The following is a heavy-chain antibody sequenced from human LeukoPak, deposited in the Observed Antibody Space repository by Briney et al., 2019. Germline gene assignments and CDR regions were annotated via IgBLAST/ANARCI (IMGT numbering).Heavy chain of an antibody. CDR3: ARDKWDPRYAFDI. CDR2: IYHSGST. D-gene: IGHD1-26*01. J-gene: IGHJ3*02. Sequence: PSEALSLTCAVSGGSISSSNWWSWIRQPPGKGLEWIGEIYHSGSTNYNPSLKGRVTISVDKSKTQFSLKLSSVTAADTAVYYCARDKWDPRYAFDIWGQGTMVTVSS. V-gene: IGHV4-4*02. CDR1: GGSISSSNW.